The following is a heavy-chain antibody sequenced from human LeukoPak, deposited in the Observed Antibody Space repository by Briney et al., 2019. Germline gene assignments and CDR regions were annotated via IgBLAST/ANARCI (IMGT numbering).Heavy chain of an antibody. CDR2: INSDTSST. CDR1: GFTFSSHW. D-gene: IGHD2-21*02. V-gene: IGHV3-74*01. CDR3: ARAASCGGDCSSSYLQH. Sequence: GGSLKLSCKASGFTFSSHWMHWVRQAPGEGLVWVSRINSDTSSTTYADSVKGRFTISRDNATNTVYLQVNSLRADDMAVYYCARAASCGGDCSSSYLQHWGQGTLVTVSS. J-gene: IGHJ1*01.